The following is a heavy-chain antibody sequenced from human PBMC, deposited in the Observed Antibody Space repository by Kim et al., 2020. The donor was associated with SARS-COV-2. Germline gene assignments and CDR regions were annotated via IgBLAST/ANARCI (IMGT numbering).Heavy chain of an antibody. V-gene: IGHV3-9*01. CDR3: AKDKSTGFWVSNWFDP. Sequence: GGSLRLSCAASGFTFDDYAMHWVRQAPGKGLEWVSGISWNGGDIAYADSVKGRFTISRDNAKTSLYLQMNSLRAEDTALYYCAKDKSTGFWVSNWFDPWGQGTLVTVSS. CDR2: ISWNGGDI. J-gene: IGHJ5*02. D-gene: IGHD3-10*01. CDR1: GFTFDDYA.